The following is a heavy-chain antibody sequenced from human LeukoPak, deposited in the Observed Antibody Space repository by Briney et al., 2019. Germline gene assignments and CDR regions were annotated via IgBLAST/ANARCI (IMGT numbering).Heavy chain of an antibody. CDR1: GGSISSYY. CDR2: IYYSGST. V-gene: IGHV4-59*08. J-gene: IGHJ4*02. Sequence: PSETLSLTCTVSGGSISSYYWSWIRQPPGKGLEWIGYIYYSGSTNYNPSLKSRVTISVDTSKNQFSLKLSSVTAADTAVYYCASSSGWYVYWGQGTLVTVSS. CDR3: ASSSGWYVY. D-gene: IGHD6-19*01.